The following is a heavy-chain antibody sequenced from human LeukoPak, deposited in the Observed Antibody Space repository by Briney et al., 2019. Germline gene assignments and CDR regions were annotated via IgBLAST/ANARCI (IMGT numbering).Heavy chain of an antibody. V-gene: IGHV4-34*01. Sequence: NASETLSLTCAVYGGSFSGYYWSWIRQPPGKGLEWIGEINHSGSTNYNPSLKSRVTISVDTSKNQFSLKLSSVTAADTAVYYCARGRYAAAAFDYWGQRTLVTVSS. D-gene: IGHD2-2*01. CDR3: ARGRYAAAAFDY. CDR1: GGSFSGYY. CDR2: INHSGST. J-gene: IGHJ4*02.